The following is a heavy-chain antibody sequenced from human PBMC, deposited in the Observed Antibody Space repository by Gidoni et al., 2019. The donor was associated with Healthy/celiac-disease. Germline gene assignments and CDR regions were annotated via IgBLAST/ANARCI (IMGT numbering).Heavy chain of an antibody. V-gene: IGHV4-39*01. J-gene: IGHJ4*02. CDR3: VYDSSGYYYGLGDY. D-gene: IGHD3-22*01. CDR2: IYYSGST. CDR1: GGSISSSSYY. Sequence: QLQLQESGPGLVKPSETLSLTCTVSGGSISSSSYYWGWIRQPPGKGLEWIGSIYYSGSTYYNPSLKSRVTISVDTSKNQFSLKLSSVTAADTAVYYCVYDSSGYYYGLGDYWGQGTLVTVSS.